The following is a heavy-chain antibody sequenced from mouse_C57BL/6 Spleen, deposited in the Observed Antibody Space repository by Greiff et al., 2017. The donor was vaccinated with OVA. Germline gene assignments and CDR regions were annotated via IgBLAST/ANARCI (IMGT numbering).Heavy chain of an antibody. V-gene: IGHV1-80*01. Sequence: VQLQQSGAELVKPGASVKISCKASGYAFSSYWMNWVTQRPGKGLEWIGQIYPGDGDTNYNGKFKGKATLTADKSSSTAYMQLSSLTSEDSAVYFCARTGDYAMDYWGQGTSVTVSS. J-gene: IGHJ4*01. CDR3: ARTGDYAMDY. CDR2: IYPGDGDT. CDR1: GYAFSSYW.